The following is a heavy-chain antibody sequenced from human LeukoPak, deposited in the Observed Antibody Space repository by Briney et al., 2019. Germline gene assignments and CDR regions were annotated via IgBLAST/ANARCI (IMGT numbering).Heavy chain of an antibody. Sequence: SETLSLTCTVSGGSISSYYWSWIRQPPGKGLEWNGYIYYSGSTNYNPSLKSRVTISVDTSKNQFSLKLSSVTAADTAVYYCARVVAARPWDWYFDLWGRGTLVTVSS. D-gene: IGHD6-6*01. CDR2: IYYSGST. V-gene: IGHV4-59*01. CDR3: ARVVAARPWDWYFDL. CDR1: GGSISSYY. J-gene: IGHJ2*01.